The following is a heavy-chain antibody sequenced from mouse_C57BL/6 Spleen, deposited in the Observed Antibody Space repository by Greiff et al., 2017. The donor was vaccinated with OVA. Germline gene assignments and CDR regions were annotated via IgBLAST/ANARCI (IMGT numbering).Heavy chain of an antibody. V-gene: IGHV1-15*01. CDR2: IDPETGGT. CDR3: TREGYYYGNYFDY. J-gene: IGHJ2*01. D-gene: IGHD2-1*01. CDR1: GYTFTDYE. Sequence: VKLMESGAELVRPGASVTLSCKASGYTFTDYEMHWVKQTPVHGLEWIGAIDPETGGTAYNQKFKGKAILTADKSSSTAYMELRSLTSEDSAVYYCTREGYYYGNYFDYWGQGTTLTVSS.